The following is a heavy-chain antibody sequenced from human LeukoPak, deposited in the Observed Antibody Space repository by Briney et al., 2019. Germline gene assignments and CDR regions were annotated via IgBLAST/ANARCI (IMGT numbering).Heavy chain of an antibody. CDR3: AKDRGWQYEDYETVAVEH. V-gene: IGHV1-18*01. CDR1: GYTFTSYG. Sequence: ASVKVSCKASGYTFTSYGISWVRQAPGQGLEWMGWISIYTGKTYHAQKFQARVTMTTDTSTTTAYMELRSLRSDDTAVYYCAKDRGWQYEDYETVAVEHWGQGTLVTVSS. J-gene: IGHJ4*02. CDR2: ISIYTGKT. D-gene: IGHD4-17*01.